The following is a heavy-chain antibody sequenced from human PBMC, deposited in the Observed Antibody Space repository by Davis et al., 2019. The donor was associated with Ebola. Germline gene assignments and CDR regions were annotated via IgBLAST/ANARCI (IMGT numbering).Heavy chain of an antibody. CDR1: GFTFSTTW. CDR2: IYSGGST. D-gene: IGHD4-11*01. Sequence: GESLKISCAVSGFTFSTTWMNWVRQAPGKGLEWVSTIYSGGSTYYADSVKGRFTISRDNSKNTLYLQMNSLRAEDTAVYYCARVSTDSNYYGFDHYYYGVDVWGQGTTVTVSS. V-gene: IGHV3-53*01. J-gene: IGHJ6*02. CDR3: ARVSTDSNYYGFDHYYYGVDV.